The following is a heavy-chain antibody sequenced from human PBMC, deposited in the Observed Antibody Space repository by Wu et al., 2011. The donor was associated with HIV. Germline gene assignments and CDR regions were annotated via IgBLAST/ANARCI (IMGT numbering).Heavy chain of an antibody. J-gene: IGHJ4*02. CDR2: IIAIFGTA. V-gene: IGHV1-69*06. CDR1: GGTFSRYA. Sequence: QVQLVQSGAEVKKPGSSVKVSCKASGGTFSRYAISWVRQAPGQGLEWMGRIIAIFGTAKYAQKFQGRVTITADKSTSTAYMELSSLTSEDTAVYYCARDLGGDEDYWGQGTLVTVSS. CDR3: ARDLGGDEDY. D-gene: IGHD2-21*01.